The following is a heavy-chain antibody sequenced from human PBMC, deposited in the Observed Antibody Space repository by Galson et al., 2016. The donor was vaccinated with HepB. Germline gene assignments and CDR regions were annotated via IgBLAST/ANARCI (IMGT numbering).Heavy chain of an antibody. Sequence: SLRLSCAGSGFRANTNCMTWVRQAPGKGPECVSVMCSGGSTNYADSVRGRFTISRDDPKNILYLQLNNLRVEDTAMYYCVRAKRTISGVDHLAYWGQGTLVTVSS. J-gene: IGHJ4*02. V-gene: IGHV3-53*01. CDR3: VRAKRTISGVDHLAY. CDR2: MCSGGST. D-gene: IGHD3-3*01. CDR1: GFRANTNC.